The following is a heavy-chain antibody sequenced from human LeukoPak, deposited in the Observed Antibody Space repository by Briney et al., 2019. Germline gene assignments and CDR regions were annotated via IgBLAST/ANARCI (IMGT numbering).Heavy chain of an antibody. D-gene: IGHD2-2*01. V-gene: IGHV1-24*01. CDR3: ATYCSSTSCYGPGDY. CDR2: FDPEDGET. Sequence: GASVKVSCKVPGYTLTELSMHWVRQAPGKGLEWMGGFDPEDGETIYAQKFQGRVTMTEDTSTDTAYMELSSLRSEDTAVYYCATYCSSTSCYGPGDYWGQGTLVTVSS. J-gene: IGHJ4*02. CDR1: GYTLTELS.